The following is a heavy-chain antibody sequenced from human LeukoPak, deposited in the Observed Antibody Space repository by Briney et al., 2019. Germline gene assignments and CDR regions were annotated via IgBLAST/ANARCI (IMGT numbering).Heavy chain of an antibody. CDR2: IIPIFGTA. J-gene: IGHJ4*02. CDR3: ASGGSGSSVYYFDY. D-gene: IGHD3-10*01. CDR1: GGTFSSYA. V-gene: IGHV1-69*13. Sequence: SVKVSCKASGGTFSSYAISWVRQAPGQGLEWTGGIIPIFGTANYAQKFQGRVTITADESTSTAYMELSSLRSEDTAVYYCASGGSGSSVYYFDYWGQGTLVTVSS.